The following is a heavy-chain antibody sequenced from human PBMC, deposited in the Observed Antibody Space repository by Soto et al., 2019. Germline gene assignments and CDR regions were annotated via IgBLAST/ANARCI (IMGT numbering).Heavy chain of an antibody. CDR2: INVGDGNT. CDR3: ARDGGSCDSTHCYQPTDY. CDR1: GYTFTSYA. D-gene: IGHD2-2*01. V-gene: IGHV1-3*01. J-gene: IGHJ4*02. Sequence: QVQLVQSGAEVKKPGASVKVSCKASGYTFTSYAIHWVRQAPGQRLEWMGWINVGDGNTKYSQKVQGRLTITRDTSASTADMELSSLRSEDTAVFYCARDGGSCDSTHCYQPTDYWGQGTLVTVSS.